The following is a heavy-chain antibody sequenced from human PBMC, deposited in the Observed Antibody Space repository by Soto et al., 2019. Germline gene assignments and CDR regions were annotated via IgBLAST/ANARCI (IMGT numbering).Heavy chain of an antibody. D-gene: IGHD6-6*01. J-gene: IGHJ5*02. CDR2: ISGSGGST. CDR3: AKDPATPSIAARTDWFDP. CDR1: GFTFSSYA. Sequence: EVQLLESGGGLVQPGGSLRLSCAASGFTFSSYAMSWVRQAPGKGLECVSAISGSGGSTYYADSVKGRFTISRDNSKNTLYLQMNSLRAEDTAVYYCAKDPATPSIAARTDWFDPWGQGTLVTVSS. V-gene: IGHV3-23*01.